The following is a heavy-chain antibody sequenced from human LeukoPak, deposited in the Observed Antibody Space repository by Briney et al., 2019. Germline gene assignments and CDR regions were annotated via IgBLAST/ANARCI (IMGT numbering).Heavy chain of an antibody. CDR2: ISASGGST. CDR3: AKGSYYDSSGSFYFDY. J-gene: IGHJ4*02. CDR1: GFTFSSSA. V-gene: IGHV3-23*01. Sequence: GGSLRLSCAASGFTFSSSAMSWVRQVPGKGLEWVSGISASGGSTSYADSVRGRFTISRDNSKNTLYVQMNSLRDEDTAVYYCAKGSYYDSSGSFYFDYWGQGTLVTVSS. D-gene: IGHD3-22*01.